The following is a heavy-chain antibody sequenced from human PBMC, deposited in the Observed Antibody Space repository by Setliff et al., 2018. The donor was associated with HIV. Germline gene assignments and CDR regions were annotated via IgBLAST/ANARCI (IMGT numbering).Heavy chain of an antibody. V-gene: IGHV4-61*02. CDR3: AREGRRYYGSGSPYFDY. CDR1: GYSINSGYYY. Sequence: SETLSLTCAVSGYSINSGYYYWSWIRQAAGKGLEWIGRIYTSGSANYNPSLKSRVTISVDTSKNQFSLKLSSVTAADTAVYYCAREGRRYYGSGSPYFDYWGQGTLVTVSS. J-gene: IGHJ4*02. CDR2: IYTSGSA. D-gene: IGHD3-10*01.